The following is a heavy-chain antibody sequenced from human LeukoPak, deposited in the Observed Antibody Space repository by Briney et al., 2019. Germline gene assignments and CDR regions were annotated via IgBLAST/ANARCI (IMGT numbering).Heavy chain of an antibody. CDR2: IYYSGST. V-gene: IGHV4-59*08. CDR1: GGSISSYY. CDR3: AMYSSGWYEDY. J-gene: IGHJ4*02. Sequence: KASETLSLTCTVSGGSISSYYWSWIRQPPGKGLEWIGYIYYSGSTNYNPSLKSRVTISVDTSKNQFSLKLSSVTAADTAVYYCAMYSSGWYEDYWGQGTLVTVSS. D-gene: IGHD6-19*01.